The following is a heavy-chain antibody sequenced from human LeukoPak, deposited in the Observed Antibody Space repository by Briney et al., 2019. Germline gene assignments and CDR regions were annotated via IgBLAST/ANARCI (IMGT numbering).Heavy chain of an antibody. CDR1: GFTFSSCA. CDR3: ARSPVLDRNDWSFAD. J-gene: IGHJ4*02. Sequence: GGSLRLSCAASGFTFSSCAMSWVRQAPEKGLEWVSALSGSGGTTYYPDSVKGRFTVSRDNPKNTVYLQMNSLRAEDTAVYFCARSPVLDRNDWSFADWGQGTLVTVSS. D-gene: IGHD1-1*01. V-gene: IGHV3-23*01. CDR2: LSGSGGTT.